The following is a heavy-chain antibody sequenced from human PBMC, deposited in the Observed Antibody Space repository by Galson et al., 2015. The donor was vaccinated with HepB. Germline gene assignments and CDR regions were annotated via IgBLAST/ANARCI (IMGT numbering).Heavy chain of an antibody. V-gene: IGHV1-46*01. J-gene: IGHJ2*01. Sequence: SVKVSCKASGYTFTSYYMHWVRQAPGQGLEWMGIINPRGGSTSYAQKFQGRVTMTRDTSTSTVYMELSSLRSEDTAVYYCAREWFVVAGRGYFDLWGRGTLVSVSS. CDR3: AREWFVVAGRGYFDL. CDR2: INPRGGST. CDR1: GYTFTSYY. D-gene: IGHD2-21*01.